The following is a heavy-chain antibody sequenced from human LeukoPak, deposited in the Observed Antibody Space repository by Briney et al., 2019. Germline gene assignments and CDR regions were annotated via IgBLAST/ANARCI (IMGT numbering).Heavy chain of an antibody. D-gene: IGHD2-2*01. J-gene: IGHJ4*02. V-gene: IGHV3-66*01. CDR3: ARVCSSTSCPVFY. CDR1: GFTVSSNY. Sequence: GGSLRLSCAASGFTVSSNYMSWVRQAPGKGLEWVSVIYSGGTTYYADSVKGRFTISRDNSKNTLYLQMNSLRAEDTAVYYCARVCSSTSCPVFYWGQGTLVTVSS. CDR2: IYSGGTT.